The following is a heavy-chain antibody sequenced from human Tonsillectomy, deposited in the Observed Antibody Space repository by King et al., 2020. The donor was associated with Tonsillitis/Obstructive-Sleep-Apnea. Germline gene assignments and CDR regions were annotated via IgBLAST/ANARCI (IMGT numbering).Heavy chain of an antibody. J-gene: IGHJ4*02. Sequence: QLVQSGAEVKKPGASVKVYCKASGYSFTNYYIHWVRQAPGQGLELMGIINPSGGSTIYAQKFQGRVTMTRDTSTSTVYMELSSLRSEDTAIYYCAGGVEGDQGEFDYWGQGTLVTVSS. CDR1: GYSFTNYY. CDR3: AGGVEGDQGEFDY. V-gene: IGHV1-46*01. D-gene: IGHD2-21*02. CDR2: INPSGGST.